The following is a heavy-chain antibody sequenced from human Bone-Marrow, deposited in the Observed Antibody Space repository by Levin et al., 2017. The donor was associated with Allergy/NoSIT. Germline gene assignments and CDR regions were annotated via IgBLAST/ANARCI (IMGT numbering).Heavy chain of an antibody. J-gene: IGHJ6*02. V-gene: IGHV3-9*01. Sequence: AGGSLRLSCAGSGFSFDEYALHWVRQGPEKGREWVSGISWNSDSLGYADSVKGRFTIPRDNAKNSLLPQMDGLRVGDTALVYLVQGKTFFGVATMGCRGMDVWGQGTTVTVSS. CDR3: VQGKTFFGVATMGCRGMDV. CDR2: ISWNSDSL. CDR1: GFSFDEYA. D-gene: IGHD3-3*01.